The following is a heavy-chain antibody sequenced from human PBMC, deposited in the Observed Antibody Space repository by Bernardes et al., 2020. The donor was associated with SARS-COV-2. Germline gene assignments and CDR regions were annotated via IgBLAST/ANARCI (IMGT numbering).Heavy chain of an antibody. CDR2: IYSGGTT. Sequence: ETLSLTCSVSGGSISNSNYYWGWIRQPPGKGLEWIGSIYSGGTTYYNPSLQRRVTKSLDTSKNQFSLRLTSVTAADTAVYYCAGSSCGRDCYIGGLRSWDYGMDVWGQGTTVTVSS. J-gene: IGHJ6*02. CDR1: GGSISNSNYY. CDR3: AGSSCGRDCYIGGLRSWDYGMDV. V-gene: IGHV4-39*01. D-gene: IGHD2-21*02.